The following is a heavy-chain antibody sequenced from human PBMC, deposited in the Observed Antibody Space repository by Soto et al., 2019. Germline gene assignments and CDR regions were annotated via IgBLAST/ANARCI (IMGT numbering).Heavy chain of an antibody. Sequence: QVQLVQSGAEVKKPGASVKVSCKASGYTFTSYDIKWVRQATGQGLEWMGWMNPNSGNTGYAQKXXGXXTMTRNTSISTAYMELSSLRSEDTAVYYCARERSSGWYVDYWGQGTLVTVSS. J-gene: IGHJ4*02. CDR3: ARERSSGWYVDY. D-gene: IGHD6-19*01. CDR1: GYTFTSYD. V-gene: IGHV1-8*01. CDR2: MNPNSGNT.